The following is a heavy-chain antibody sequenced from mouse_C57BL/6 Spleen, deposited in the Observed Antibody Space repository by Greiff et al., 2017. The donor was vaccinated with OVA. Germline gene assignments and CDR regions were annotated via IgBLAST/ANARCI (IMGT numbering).Heavy chain of an antibody. CDR2: ISDGGSYT. CDR3: ARDQRVKLGPFDY. J-gene: IGHJ2*01. Sequence: VVESGGGLVKPGGSLKLSCAASGFTFSSYAMSWVRQTPEKRLEWVATISDGGSYTYYPDNVKGRFTISRDNAKNNLYLQMSHLKSEDTAMYYCARDQRVKLGPFDYWGQGTTLTVSS. V-gene: IGHV5-4*01. D-gene: IGHD4-1*01. CDR1: GFTFSSYA.